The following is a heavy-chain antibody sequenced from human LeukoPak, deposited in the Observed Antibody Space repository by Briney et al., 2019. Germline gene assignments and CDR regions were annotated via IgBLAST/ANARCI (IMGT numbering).Heavy chain of an antibody. D-gene: IGHD2-2*01. V-gene: IGHV4-59*01. J-gene: IGHJ5*02. CDR2: IYYSGST. CDR3: ASHYCSSTSCPNNWFDP. CDR1: GGSISSYY. Sequence: PSETLSLTCTVSGGSISSYYWSWIRQPPGKGLEWIGYIYYSGSTNYNPSLKSRVTISVDTSKNQFSLKPSSVTAADTAVYYCASHYCSSTSCPNNWFDPWGQGTLVTVSS.